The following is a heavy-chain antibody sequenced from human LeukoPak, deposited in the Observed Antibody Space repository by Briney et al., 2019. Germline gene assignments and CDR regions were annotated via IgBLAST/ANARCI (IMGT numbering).Heavy chain of an antibody. CDR3: AKNAGGPSSVAGWDEIDY. J-gene: IGHJ4*02. Sequence: PGGSLRLSCAASGFTFSSYGMHWVRQAPGKGLEWVAFIRYDGSNKYYADSVKGRFTISRDNSKNTLYLQMNSLRAEDTAVYYCAKNAGGPSSVAGWDEIDYWGQGTLVTVSS. V-gene: IGHV3-30*02. D-gene: IGHD6-19*01. CDR2: IRYDGSNK. CDR1: GFTFSSYG.